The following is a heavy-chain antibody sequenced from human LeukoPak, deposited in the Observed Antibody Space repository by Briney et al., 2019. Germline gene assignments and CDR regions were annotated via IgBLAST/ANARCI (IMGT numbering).Heavy chain of an antibody. CDR1: GFTFSSYA. V-gene: IGHV3-23*01. Sequence: PGGSLRLSCAASGFTFSSYAMSWVRQAPGKGLKWVSAISGSGGSTYYADSVKGRFTISRDNSKNTLYLQMDSLRAEDTAVYYCAKDSPYDSSGQSDYYYYYGMDVWGQGTTVTVSS. J-gene: IGHJ6*02. CDR2: ISGSGGST. CDR3: AKDSPYDSSGQSDYYYYYGMDV. D-gene: IGHD3-22*01.